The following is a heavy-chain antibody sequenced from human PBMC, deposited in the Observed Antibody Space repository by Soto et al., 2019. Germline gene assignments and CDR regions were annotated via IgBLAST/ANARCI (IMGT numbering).Heavy chain of an antibody. Sequence: SETLSLTCAVYGGSFSGYYWSWIRQPPGKGLEWIGEINHSGSTNYNPSLKSRVTISVDTSKNQFSLKLSSVTAADTAVYYCATPGSRLAAREVRAFDIWGQGTMVTVSS. D-gene: IGHD6-6*01. V-gene: IGHV4-34*01. CDR1: GGSFSGYY. CDR3: ATPGSRLAAREVRAFDI. CDR2: INHSGST. J-gene: IGHJ3*02.